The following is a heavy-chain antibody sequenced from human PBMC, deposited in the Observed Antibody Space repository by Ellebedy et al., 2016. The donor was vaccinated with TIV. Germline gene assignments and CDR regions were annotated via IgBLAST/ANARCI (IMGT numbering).Heavy chain of an antibody. CDR1: GFSVGSYD. CDR3: ARDQGSGWGAFDY. V-gene: IGHV3-33*08. D-gene: IGHD6-19*01. Sequence: GESLKISCAASGFSVGSYDMHWVRQAPGKGLEWVAVIWHDGNTKYDADTVEGRFTISRDKSKNTVYLQMESLRAEDTAVYYCARDQGSGWGAFDYWGQGTLVTVSS. CDR2: IWHDGNTK. J-gene: IGHJ4*02.